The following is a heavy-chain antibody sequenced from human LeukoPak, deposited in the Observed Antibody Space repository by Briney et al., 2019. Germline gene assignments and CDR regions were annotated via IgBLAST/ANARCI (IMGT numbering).Heavy chain of an antibody. D-gene: IGHD5-12*01. CDR2: INHSGST. V-gene: IGHV4-34*01. CDR1: VGSFSGYY. Sequence: SETLSLTCAVYVGSFSGYYWSWIRQPPGKGLEWIGEINHSGSTNYNPSLKSRVTISVDTSKNQFSMKLSSVTAADTAVYYCARGRGAHVDIVATIQNYYYYYYMDVWGKGTTVTVSS. CDR3: ARGRGAHVDIVATIQNYYYYYYMDV. J-gene: IGHJ6*03.